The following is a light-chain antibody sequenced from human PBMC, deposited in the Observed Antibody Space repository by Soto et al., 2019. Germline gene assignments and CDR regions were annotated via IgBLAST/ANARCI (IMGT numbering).Light chain of an antibody. V-gene: IGKV1-5*03. CDR2: KAS. J-gene: IGKJ1*01. Sequence: DIQVTQSPSALSASVGDRVTITCRASQSISSWLAWYQLKPGKAPKLLIYKASTLKSGVPSRFSGSGSGTEYTLTFSIPKPDDLATYYCQVPTRYSDAFAQGTKVDIK. CDR3: QVPTRYSDA. CDR1: QSISSW.